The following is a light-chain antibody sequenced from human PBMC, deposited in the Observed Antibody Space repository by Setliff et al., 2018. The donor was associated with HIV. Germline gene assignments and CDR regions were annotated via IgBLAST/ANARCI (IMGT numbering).Light chain of an antibody. Sequence: QSVLTQPPSVSGAPGQRVTISCTGSSSNIGARYDVQWFQQLPGTAPKLMIYDVSKRPSGVSNRFSGSKSGNTASLTISGLQAEDEADYYCSSYTSSSTPYVFGTGTKV. V-gene: IGLV1-40*01. CDR1: SSNIGARYD. J-gene: IGLJ1*01. CDR2: DVS. CDR3: SSYTSSSTPYV.